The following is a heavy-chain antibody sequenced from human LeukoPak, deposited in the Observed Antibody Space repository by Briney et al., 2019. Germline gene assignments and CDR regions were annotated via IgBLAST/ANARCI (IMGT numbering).Heavy chain of an antibody. CDR3: ARASSYGGNSID. V-gene: IGHV4-59*01. CDR1: GGSISSYY. Sequence: SETLSLTCTVSGGSISSYYWSWIRQPPGKGLEWIGYIYDSGSTNYNPSLKSRVTISVDTSKNQFSLKLSSVPAADTAVYYCARASSYGGNSIDWGQGTLVTVSS. D-gene: IGHD4-23*01. J-gene: IGHJ4*02. CDR2: IYDSGST.